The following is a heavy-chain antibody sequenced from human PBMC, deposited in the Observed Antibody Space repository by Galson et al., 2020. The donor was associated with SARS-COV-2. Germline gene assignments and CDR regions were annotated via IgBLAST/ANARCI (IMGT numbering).Heavy chain of an antibody. J-gene: IGHJ4*02. CDR2: IPYDGST. V-gene: IGHV4-59*08. CDR1: IGSMTSHY. Sequence: TSETLSLTCAVSIGSMTSHYWSWIRQAPGTGLEWNGSIPYDGSTTYNPYLKSRVTISIDTSKNQFSLRLTSVTAADTAVYYCAKLAEGRRSSEDYWGQGTRVTVSS. D-gene: IGHD1-26*01. CDR3: AKLAEGRRSSEDY.